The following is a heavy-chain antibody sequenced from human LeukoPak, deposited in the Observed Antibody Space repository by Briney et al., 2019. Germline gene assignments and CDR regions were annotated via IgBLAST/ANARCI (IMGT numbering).Heavy chain of an antibody. CDR2: INPNSGGT. D-gene: IGHD3-22*01. V-gene: IGHV1-2*02. CDR1: GYTFTGYY. J-gene: IGHJ5*02. CDR3: ARGDSYYYDSSGANWFDP. Sequence: ASVKVSCKASGYTFTGYYMHWVRQAPGQELEWMGWINPNSGGTNYAQKFQGRVTMTRDASISTAYMELSRLRSDDTAVYYCARGDSYYYDSSGANWFDPWGQGTLVTVSS.